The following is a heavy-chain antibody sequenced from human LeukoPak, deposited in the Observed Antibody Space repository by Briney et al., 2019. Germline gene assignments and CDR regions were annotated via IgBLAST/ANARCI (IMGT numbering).Heavy chain of an antibody. V-gene: IGHV4-59*01. J-gene: IGHJ4*02. Sequence: SETLSLTCTVSGGSINSYYWNWLRQPAGKGLGWIGYIYYSGSTNYNPSLKSRVTISLDTSKNQLSLKLSSVTAADTAVYYCAREEAMALDYWGQGTLVTVSS. D-gene: IGHD5-18*01. CDR1: GGSINSYY. CDR3: AREEAMALDY. CDR2: IYYSGST.